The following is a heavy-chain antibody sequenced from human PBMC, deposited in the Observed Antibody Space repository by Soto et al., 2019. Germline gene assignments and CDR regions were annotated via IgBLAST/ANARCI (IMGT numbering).Heavy chain of an antibody. D-gene: IGHD3-22*01. J-gene: IGHJ4*02. Sequence: GGSLRLSCAASGFTFSSYAMSWVRQALGKGLEWVSAISGSGGSTYYADSVKGRFTISRDNSKNTLYLQMNSLRAEDTAVYYCAKVIQHDSSALGAYWXQGTLVTVSS. CDR2: ISGSGGST. CDR1: GFTFSSYA. V-gene: IGHV3-23*01. CDR3: AKVIQHDSSALGAY.